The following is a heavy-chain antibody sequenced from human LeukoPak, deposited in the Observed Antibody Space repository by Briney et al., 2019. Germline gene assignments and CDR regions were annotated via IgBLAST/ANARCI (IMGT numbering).Heavy chain of an antibody. V-gene: IGHV4-39*07. Sequence: SETLSLTCTVSGGSISSSSYYWGWIRQPPGKGLEWIGSIYYSGSTYYNPSLKSRLTISVDTSKNQFSLKLRSVTAADTAVYYCARVKPKTYYYDSSGYPFDYWGQGTLVTVSS. J-gene: IGHJ4*02. CDR1: GGSISSSSYY. D-gene: IGHD3-22*01. CDR2: IYYSGST. CDR3: ARVKPKTYYYDSSGYPFDY.